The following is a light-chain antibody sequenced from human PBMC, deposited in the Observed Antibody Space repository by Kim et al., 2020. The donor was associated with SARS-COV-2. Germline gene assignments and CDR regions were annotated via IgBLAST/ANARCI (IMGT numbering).Light chain of an antibody. CDR1: SLRSYY. V-gene: IGLV3-19*01. J-gene: IGLJ2*01. CDR3: NSRDSSGNHLV. CDR2: GKN. Sequence: VGQTVRITCQGDSLRSYYASWYQQKPGQAPVLVIYGKNNRPSGIPDRFSGSSSGNTASLTITGAQAEDEADYYCNSRDSSGNHLVFGGGTQLTVL.